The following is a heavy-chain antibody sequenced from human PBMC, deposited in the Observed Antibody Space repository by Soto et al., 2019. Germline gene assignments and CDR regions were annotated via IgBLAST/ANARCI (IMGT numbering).Heavy chain of an antibody. CDR2: IYHSGST. Sequence: PSETLSLTCAVSGGSISSGGYSWSWIRQLPGKGLEWIGYIYHSGSTYYNPSLKSRVTISVDRSKNQFSLKLSSVTAADTAVYYCARERGRSGYYYAYFDYWGQGTLVTV. J-gene: IGHJ4*02. CDR1: GGSISSGGYS. D-gene: IGHD3-22*01. CDR3: ARERGRSGYYYAYFDY. V-gene: IGHV4-30-2*01.